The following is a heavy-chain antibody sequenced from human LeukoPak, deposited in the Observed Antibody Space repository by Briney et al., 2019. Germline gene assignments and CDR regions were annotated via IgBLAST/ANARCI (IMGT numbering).Heavy chain of an antibody. CDR3: ARVGGYSYGRPYYYYYYMDV. Sequence: SETLSLTCTVSGGSISSSSYYWGWIRQPPGKGLEWIGSIYYSGSTYYNPSLKSRVTISVDTSKNQFSLKLSSVTAADTAVYYCARVGGYSYGRPYYYYYYMDVWGKGTTVTVSS. CDR2: IYYSGST. V-gene: IGHV4-39*07. J-gene: IGHJ6*03. CDR1: GGSISSSSYY. D-gene: IGHD5-18*01.